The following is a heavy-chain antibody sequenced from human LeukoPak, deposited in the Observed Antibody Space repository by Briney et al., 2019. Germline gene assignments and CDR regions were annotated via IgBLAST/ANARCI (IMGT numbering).Heavy chain of an antibody. Sequence: PSETLSLTCAVYGGSFSGYYWTWIRQPPGKGLEWIGEIHYSGSATYNPSLKSRVTISVDTSKNQFSLKMNSVTAADTAVYYCARGQWFRAFWSRGTPVTVSS. V-gene: IGHV4-34*01. D-gene: IGHD3-10*01. CDR1: GGSFSGYY. J-gene: IGHJ4*02. CDR3: ARGQWFRAF. CDR2: IHYSGSA.